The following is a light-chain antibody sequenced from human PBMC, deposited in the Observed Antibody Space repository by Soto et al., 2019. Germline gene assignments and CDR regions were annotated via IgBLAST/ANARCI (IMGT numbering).Light chain of an antibody. V-gene: IGLV2-14*01. J-gene: IGLJ3*02. Sequence: CTGXSSDVGGYNYVSWYQQHPGKAPKLMIYDVSNRPSGVSNRFSGSKSGNTASLTISGLQAEDEADYYCSSYTSSSTRVFGGGTKLTVL. CDR2: DVS. CDR3: SSYTSSSTRV. CDR1: SSDVGGYNY.